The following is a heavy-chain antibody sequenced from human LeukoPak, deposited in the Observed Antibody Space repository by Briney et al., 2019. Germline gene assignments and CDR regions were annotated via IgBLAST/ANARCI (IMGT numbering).Heavy chain of an antibody. J-gene: IGHJ6*03. CDR3: ARAGRDGGNFYYYYYMDV. CDR1: GFTFSSYS. Sequence: GGTLRLSCAASGFTFSSYSMSWVRQAPGKGLEWVSIISDSGANTYYADSVRGRFTISRDNSKNTLYLQMNSLRAEDTAVYYCARAGRDGGNFYYYYYMDVWGKGTTVTISS. V-gene: IGHV3-23*01. CDR2: ISDSGANT. D-gene: IGHD4-23*01.